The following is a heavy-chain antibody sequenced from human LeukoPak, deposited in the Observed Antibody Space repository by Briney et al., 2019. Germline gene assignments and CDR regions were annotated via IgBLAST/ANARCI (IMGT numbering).Heavy chain of an antibody. CDR2: INTNTGNP. CDR3: ARDIYGSGSYYKLPDY. Sequence: ASVKVSCKASGYTFTSYAMNWVRQAPGQGLEWMGWINTNTGNPTYAQGFTGRFVFSLDTSVSTAYLQISSLKAEDTAVYYCARDIYGSGSYYKLPDYWGQGTLVTVPS. D-gene: IGHD3-10*01. V-gene: IGHV7-4-1*02. CDR1: GYTFTSYA. J-gene: IGHJ4*02.